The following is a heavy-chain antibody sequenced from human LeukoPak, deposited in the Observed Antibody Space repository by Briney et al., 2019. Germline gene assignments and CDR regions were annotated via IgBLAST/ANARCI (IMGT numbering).Heavy chain of an antibody. CDR3: ARGLNWNYDLGWVAP. J-gene: IGHJ5*02. Sequence: GASVKVSCKASGYSFSSCNISWVRQAPGQGLEWIGWISGYNGNTNYAQKFQGRVTLTTDTSTSTAYMELRSLRSDDTAIYYCARGLNWNYDLGWVAPWGQGTLVAVSS. CDR1: GYSFSSCN. V-gene: IGHV1-18*01. CDR2: ISGYNGNT. D-gene: IGHD1-7*01.